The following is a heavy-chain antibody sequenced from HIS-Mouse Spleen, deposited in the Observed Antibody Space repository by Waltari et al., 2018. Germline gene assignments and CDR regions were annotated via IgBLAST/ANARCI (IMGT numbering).Heavy chain of an antibody. V-gene: IGHV4-39*07. CDR2: IHYSGST. CDR1: GGSISSSSYY. CDR3: ARAPTGFLEWFDAFDI. D-gene: IGHD3-3*01. J-gene: IGHJ3*02. Sequence: QLQLQESGPGLVKPSETLSLTCTVSGGSISSSSYYWGWIRQPPGKGLEWIGSIHYSGSTYYTPSLKSRVTISVDTSKNQFSLKLSSVTAADTAVYYCARAPTGFLEWFDAFDIWGQGTMVTVSS.